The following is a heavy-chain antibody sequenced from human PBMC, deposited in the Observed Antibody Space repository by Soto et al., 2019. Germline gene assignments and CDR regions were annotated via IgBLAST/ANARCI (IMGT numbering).Heavy chain of an antibody. CDR1: GYSFTSHY. V-gene: IGHV1-46*03. D-gene: IGHD1-1*01. CDR2: IYPGGTNI. Sequence: QVQLVQSGPEVKKPGASVKLSCKAIGYSFTSHYMHWVRQAPGQGLEWMGTIYPGGTNIAYAQKFKGRVTMTKDTSTTTAYTELTRLPSEDTAVYYCARDQSWHDLLWYFAPWGQGTLVTVSS. CDR3: ARDQSWHDLLWYFAP. J-gene: IGHJ5*02.